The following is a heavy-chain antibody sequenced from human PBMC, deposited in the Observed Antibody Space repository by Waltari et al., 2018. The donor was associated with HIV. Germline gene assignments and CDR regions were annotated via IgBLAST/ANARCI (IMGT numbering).Heavy chain of an antibody. Sequence: QLQLQESGPGLVKPSETLSLTCTVSGGSISSSSSSWAWIRQPPGKGLEWIGSIYYSGSTYYNPSLKSRVTISVDTSKNQFSLKLSSVTAADTAVYYCAREWASGSWAPGPFDYWGQGTLVTVSS. CDR1: GGSISSSSSS. D-gene: IGHD5-12*01. CDR2: IYYSGST. CDR3: AREWASGSWAPGPFDY. V-gene: IGHV4-39*07. J-gene: IGHJ4*02.